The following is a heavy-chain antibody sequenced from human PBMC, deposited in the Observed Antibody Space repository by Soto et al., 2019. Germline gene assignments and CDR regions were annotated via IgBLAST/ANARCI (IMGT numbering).Heavy chain of an antibody. D-gene: IGHD3-10*01. Sequence: QVQLVQSGAEVKKPGSSVKVSCKASGGTFSSYAISWVRQAPGQGLEWMGGIIPIFGTANYAQKFQGRVPITADESTSPAYMELRSLRSEDTAVDYCASPRLVRGVTYYYYGMDVGGQGTTVTVSS. J-gene: IGHJ6*02. CDR3: ASPRLVRGVTYYYYGMDV. CDR1: GGTFSSYA. CDR2: IIPIFGTA. V-gene: IGHV1-69*12.